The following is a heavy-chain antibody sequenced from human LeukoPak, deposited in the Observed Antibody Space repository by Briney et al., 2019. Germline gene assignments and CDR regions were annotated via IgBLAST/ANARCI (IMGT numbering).Heavy chain of an antibody. V-gene: IGHV4-34*01. CDR1: GGSFSGYY. J-gene: IGHJ4*02. CDR2: INHSGST. CDR3: AREDYSSGWYPDY. D-gene: IGHD6-19*01. Sequence: SETLSLTCAVYGGSFSGYYWSWIRQPPGKGLEWIGEINHSGSTNYNPSLKSRVTISVDTSKNQFSLKLSSVTAADTAVYYCAREDYSSGWYPDYWGQGTLVTVSS.